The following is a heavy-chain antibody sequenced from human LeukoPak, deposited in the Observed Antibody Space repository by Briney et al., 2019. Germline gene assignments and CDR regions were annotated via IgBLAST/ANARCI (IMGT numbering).Heavy chain of an antibody. CDR2: ISAYNGNT. D-gene: IGHD6-13*01. V-gene: IGHV1-18*01. CDR1: GYTFTSYG. Sequence: ASVKVSCKASGYTFTSYGISWVRQAPGQGLEWMGWISAYNGNTNYAQKLQGRVTMTTDTSTSTAYMELRSLRSDDTTVYYCARVGIAAASNDAFDIWGQGTMVTVSS. J-gene: IGHJ3*02. CDR3: ARVGIAAASNDAFDI.